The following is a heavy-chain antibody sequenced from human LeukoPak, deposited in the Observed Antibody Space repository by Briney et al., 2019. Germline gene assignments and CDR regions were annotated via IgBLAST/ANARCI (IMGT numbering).Heavy chain of an antibody. CDR1: GFTFIRYG. J-gene: IGHJ6*03. CDR3: ARGVLRGLDYFYMDV. V-gene: IGHV3-30*02. D-gene: IGHD2-8*01. CDR2: IRNDGTDR. Sequence: PGGSLRLSCTASGFTFIRYGMHWVRQAPGKGQEWVAFIRNDGTDRYYADSVQGRFTISRDSSKNTLFLQMKSLRADDTAVYYCARGVLRGLDYFYMDVWGNGTTVTVSS.